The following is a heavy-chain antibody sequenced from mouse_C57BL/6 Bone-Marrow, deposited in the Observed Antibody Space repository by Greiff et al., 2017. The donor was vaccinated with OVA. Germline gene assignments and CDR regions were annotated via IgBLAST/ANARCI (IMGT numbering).Heavy chain of an antibody. CDR1: GFSFTSYG. Sequence: VQLQQSGPGLVAPSQCLSITCTVSGFSFTSYGVHWVRQPPGKGLEWLVVIWSDGSTTYNSAPKSRLSISKDNSKSQVFLKMNSLQTDDTAMYYCARHGYDYDGYYFDYWGQGTTLTVSS. J-gene: IGHJ2*01. CDR3: ARHGYDYDGYYFDY. V-gene: IGHV2-6-1*01. CDR2: IWSDGST. D-gene: IGHD2-4*01.